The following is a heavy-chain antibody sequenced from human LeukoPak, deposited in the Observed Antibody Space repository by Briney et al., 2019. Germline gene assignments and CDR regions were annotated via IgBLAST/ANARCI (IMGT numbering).Heavy chain of an antibody. CDR1: GFTFSSHW. Sequence: GGSLRLSCAASGFTFSSHWMIWVRQAPGKGLEWVANIKQEGSKKNYVDSVRGRFTISRDNAKNSLYLQMNSLRVEDTAIYYCARDRSWAYSSSSTYYFYYYMDVWGKGTTVTVSS. D-gene: IGHD6-6*01. J-gene: IGHJ6*03. CDR2: IKQEGSKK. V-gene: IGHV3-7*01. CDR3: ARDRSWAYSSSSTYYFYYYMDV.